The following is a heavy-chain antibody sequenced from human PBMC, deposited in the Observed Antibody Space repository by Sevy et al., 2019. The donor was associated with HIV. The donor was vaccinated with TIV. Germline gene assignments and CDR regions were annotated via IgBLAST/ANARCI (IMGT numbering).Heavy chain of an antibody. D-gene: IGHD1-26*01. Sequence: GGSLRLSCAASGFTFISYAMHWVRQAPGKGLEYVSAISSNGGSTYYANSVKGRFTISRDNSKNTLYLQMGSLRAEDMAAYYCARASKWELLRLTAFDIWGQGTMVTVSS. CDR3: ARASKWELLRLTAFDI. CDR2: ISSNGGST. V-gene: IGHV3-64*01. J-gene: IGHJ3*02. CDR1: GFTFISYA.